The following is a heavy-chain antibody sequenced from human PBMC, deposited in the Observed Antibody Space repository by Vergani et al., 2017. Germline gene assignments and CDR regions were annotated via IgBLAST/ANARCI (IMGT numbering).Heavy chain of an antibody. CDR3: AKAWGKYSSSWPPGY. J-gene: IGHJ4*02. D-gene: IGHD6-13*01. CDR1: GFTFGDYA. CDR2: ISWNSGSI. V-gene: IGHV3-23*04. Sequence: EVQLVESGGGLVQPGRSLRLSCTASGFTFGDYAMSWFRQAPGKGLEWVSGISWNSGSIGYADSVKGRFTISRDNSKNTLYLQMNSLRAEDTAVYYCAKAWGKYSSSWPPGYWGQGTLVTVSS.